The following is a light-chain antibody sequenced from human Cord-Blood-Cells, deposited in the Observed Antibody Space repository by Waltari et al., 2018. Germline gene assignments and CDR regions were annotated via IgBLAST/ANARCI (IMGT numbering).Light chain of an antibody. CDR2: AAS. Sequence: DIQMTQSPSSLSASVGDRVTITCRASQGISSYLNWYQQKPGKAPKILIYAASSLQSGVPSRFSGSGSGTDFTLTISSLQPEEFATYYCQQSYSTPFTFRPGTTVDIK. CDR3: QQSYSTPFT. J-gene: IGKJ3*01. V-gene: IGKV1-39*01. CDR1: QGISSY.